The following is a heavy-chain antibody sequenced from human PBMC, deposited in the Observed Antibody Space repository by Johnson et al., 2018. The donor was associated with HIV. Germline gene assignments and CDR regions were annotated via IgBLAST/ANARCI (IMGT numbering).Heavy chain of an antibody. D-gene: IGHD3-10*01. CDR2: IRYDGSNK. CDR3: AKDQERLLWFGTGGI. V-gene: IGHV3-30*02. Sequence: QMQLVESGGGLVQPGGSLRLSCAASGFTFSSYAMHWVRQAPGKGLAWVAFIRYDGSNKYYADSVKGRFTISRDNSKNTLYLQMNSLRAEDTAVYYCAKDQERLLWFGTGGIWGQGTMVTVSS. J-gene: IGHJ3*02. CDR1: GFTFSSYA.